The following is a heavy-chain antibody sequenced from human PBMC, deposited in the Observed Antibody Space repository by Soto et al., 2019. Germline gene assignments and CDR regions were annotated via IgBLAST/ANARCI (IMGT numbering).Heavy chain of an antibody. CDR1: GFTFNNYA. CDR3: AKGFFGYIYDALDI. V-gene: IGHV3-23*01. D-gene: IGHD5-12*01. J-gene: IGHJ3*02. Sequence: EVQLLESGGGLVQPGGSLRLSCAASGFTFNNYAMTWVRQAPRKGLEWVSVIRGSGGSGNNTYYADSVKGRFSISRDDSKNTLYLQMNSLRAEDTAVYYCAKGFFGYIYDALDIWGQGTMVTVSS. CDR2: IRGSGGSGNNT.